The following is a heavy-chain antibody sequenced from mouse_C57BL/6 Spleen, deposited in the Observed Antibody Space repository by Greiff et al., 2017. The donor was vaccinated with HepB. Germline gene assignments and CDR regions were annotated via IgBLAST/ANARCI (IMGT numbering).Heavy chain of an antibody. J-gene: IGHJ2*01. V-gene: IGHV5-16*01. CDR3: ARDGMITTGYFDY. CDR2: INYDGSST. D-gene: IGHD2-4*01. CDR1: GFTFSDYY. Sequence: EVMLVESEGGLVQPGSSMKLSCTASGFTFSDYYMAWVRQVPEKGLEWVANINYDGSSTYYLDSLKSRFIISRDNAKNILYLQMSSLKSEDTATYYCARDGMITTGYFDYWGQGTTLTVSS.